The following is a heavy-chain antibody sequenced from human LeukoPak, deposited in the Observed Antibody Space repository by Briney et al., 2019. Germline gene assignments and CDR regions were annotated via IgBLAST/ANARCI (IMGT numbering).Heavy chain of an antibody. V-gene: IGHV3-21*01. Sequence: GGSLRLSCAASGITFSSYSMNWVRQAPGKGLEWVSSISSRSSYIYYADSVKGRFTISRDNAKNSLYLQMNSLRAEDTAVYYCARDPNYYYDMDVWGQGTTVTVSS. CDR3: ARDPNYYYDMDV. J-gene: IGHJ6*02. CDR2: ISSRSSYI. CDR1: GITFSSYS.